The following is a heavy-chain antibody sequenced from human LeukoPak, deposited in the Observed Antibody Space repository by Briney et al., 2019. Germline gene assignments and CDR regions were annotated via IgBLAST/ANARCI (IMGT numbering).Heavy chain of an antibody. CDR2: MGFRSNYM. V-gene: IGHV3-21*01. D-gene: IGHD3-22*01. Sequence: GGSLRLSSAASRYTLCSVSINCVRQAAGNGGGWVSSMGFRSNYMYYADSVRGRFSISRGGARNSLYLQMDSLRGDDTAVYYCARLRRNSDSSGYYYYYDYWGQGTLVTVSS. CDR3: ARLRRNSDSSGYYYYYDY. CDR1: RYTLCSVS. J-gene: IGHJ4*02.